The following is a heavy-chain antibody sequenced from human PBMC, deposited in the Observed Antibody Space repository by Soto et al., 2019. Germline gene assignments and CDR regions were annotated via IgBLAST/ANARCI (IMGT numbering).Heavy chain of an antibody. J-gene: IGHJ4*02. CDR1: GFDVRNTD. V-gene: IGHV3-66*01. Sequence: EVQLVESGGDLVQRGGSLRLSCAASGFDVRNTDISWVRQAPGKGLEWVSVIYSGGYKNYADSGKGRFIVSRDSPKNTLYLQMDSLRAEDTAVYYCAREAIIVIAAPEYYFDYWGQGTLVTVSS. D-gene: IGHD3-22*01. CDR2: IYSGGYK. CDR3: AREAIIVIAAPEYYFDY.